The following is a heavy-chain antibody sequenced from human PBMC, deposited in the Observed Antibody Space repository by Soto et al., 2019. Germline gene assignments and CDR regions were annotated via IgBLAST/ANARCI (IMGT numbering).Heavy chain of an antibody. CDR1: GYAFTTYG. Sequence: QVHLVQSGAEVKKPGASVKVSCQASGYAFTTYGITWVRQAPGQGLEWMGWISAHNGNTNYAQKLQGRVTVTRDTSTSTAYMELRSLRSDDTAVYYSARGRYGYYWGQGALVTVSS. CDR3: ARGRYGYY. CDR2: ISAHNGNT. D-gene: IGHD4-17*01. V-gene: IGHV1-18*01. J-gene: IGHJ4*02.